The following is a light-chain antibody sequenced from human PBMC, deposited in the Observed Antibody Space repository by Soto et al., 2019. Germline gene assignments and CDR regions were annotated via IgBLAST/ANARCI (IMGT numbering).Light chain of an antibody. CDR3: QQRSNWPLT. Sequence: EIVLTQSPATLSLSPGQRAALSCRASQSVSSYLAWYQQKAGQAPRLLLHDASKRATGIPARFSGSGSGTDFSLTISGLEPEDFAVYYCQQRSNWPLTFGGGTKVEIK. CDR1: QSVSSY. J-gene: IGKJ4*01. V-gene: IGKV3-11*01. CDR2: DAS.